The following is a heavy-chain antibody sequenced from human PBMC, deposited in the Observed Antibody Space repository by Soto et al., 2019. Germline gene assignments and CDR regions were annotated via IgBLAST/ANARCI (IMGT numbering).Heavy chain of an antibody. V-gene: IGHV3-30*04. D-gene: IGHD3-22*01. CDR3: ATEDHSSGHAGTFQH. Sequence: QVQLVESGGGVVQPGRSLRLSCAASGFTFSNYAMHWVRQAPGKGLEWVAGISNDGKSEHYADSVKGRFTISRDNSKNTLYVQMDNMRVEDTAVYYCATEDHSSGHAGTFQHWGQGTLVTVSS. CDR2: ISNDGKSE. J-gene: IGHJ1*01. CDR1: GFTFSNYA.